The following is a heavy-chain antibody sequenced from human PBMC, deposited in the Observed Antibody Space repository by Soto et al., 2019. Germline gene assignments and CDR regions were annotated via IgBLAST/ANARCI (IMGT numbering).Heavy chain of an antibody. J-gene: IGHJ4*02. D-gene: IGHD3-16*02. CDR2: INGGGDST. Sequence: EVQLLESGGGFVQPGGSLRLSCAASGFTFSSYVMNWVRQAPGRGLEWVSGINGGGDSTYSAASVKGRFTISRDNSRNTLYLQMNSVRAEDTAVYYFATDLRYTWTGNLVKPFDYWGQGTLVTVSS. V-gene: IGHV3-23*01. CDR3: ATDLRYTWTGNLVKPFDY. CDR1: GFTFSSYV.